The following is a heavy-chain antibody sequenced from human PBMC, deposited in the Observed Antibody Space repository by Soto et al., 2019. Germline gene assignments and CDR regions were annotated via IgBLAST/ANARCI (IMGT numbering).Heavy chain of an antibody. V-gene: IGHV4-34*01. CDR2: INHSGST. CDR3: ARGPSTIFGVVDHYSSYGMDV. Sequence: PSETLSLTCAVYGGSFSGYYWSWIRQPPGKGLEWIGEINHSGSTNYNPSLKSRVTISVDTSKNQFSLKLSSVTAADTAVYYCARGPSTIFGVVDHYSSYGMDVWGQGTTVTVSS. CDR1: GGSFSGYY. D-gene: IGHD3-3*01. J-gene: IGHJ6*02.